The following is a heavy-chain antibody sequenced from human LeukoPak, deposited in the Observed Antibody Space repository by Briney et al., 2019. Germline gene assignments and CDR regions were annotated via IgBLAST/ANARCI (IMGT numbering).Heavy chain of an antibody. J-gene: IGHJ5*02. Sequence: PGGSLRLSCAASGFTFSSYAMSWVRQAPGKGLEWVSAISGSGGSTYYADSVKGRFTISRDNSKNTLYLQMNSLRAEDTAVYYCAKDGEEQWLAGPLYNWFDPWGQGTLVTVSS. CDR3: AKDGEEQWLAGPLYNWFDP. CDR2: ISGSGGST. CDR1: GFTFSSYA. V-gene: IGHV3-23*01. D-gene: IGHD6-19*01.